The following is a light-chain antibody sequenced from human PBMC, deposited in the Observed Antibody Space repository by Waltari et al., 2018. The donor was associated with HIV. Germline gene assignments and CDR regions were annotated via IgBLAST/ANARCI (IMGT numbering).Light chain of an antibody. V-gene: IGLV1-47*01. Sequence: QSVLTQPPSASGTPGQRITLSCSGSSSNVGSNYVYWYQQLPGTAPKVLIFMTNQRPSGVPDRFSASKSCTSASLAISGLRSEDEADYYCASWDDSLSIVVFGGGTKLTVL. CDR2: MTN. CDR3: ASWDDSLSIVV. J-gene: IGLJ2*01. CDR1: SSNVGSNY.